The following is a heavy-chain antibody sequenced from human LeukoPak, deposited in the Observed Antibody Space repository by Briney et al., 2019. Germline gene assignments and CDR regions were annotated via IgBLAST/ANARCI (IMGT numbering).Heavy chain of an antibody. Sequence: SETLSLTCTVSGGSISSYYWSWIRQPPGKGLEWIGYIYYSGSTKYKPSLKSRLTISIDTSKNQFSLKLASVTAADTAVYYCVRGAYFFDQWGEGTLVTVSS. CDR3: VRGAYFFDQ. CDR2: IYYSGST. V-gene: IGHV4-59*12. CDR1: GGSISSYY. J-gene: IGHJ4*02.